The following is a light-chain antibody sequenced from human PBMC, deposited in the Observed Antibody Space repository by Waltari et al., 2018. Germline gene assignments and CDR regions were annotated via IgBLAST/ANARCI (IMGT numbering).Light chain of an antibody. V-gene: IGLV2-8*01. CDR3: NSYAGSNNFPFV. CDR1: SSDVGGYNY. CDR2: DVS. J-gene: IGLJ1*01. Sequence: QSALTQPPSASGSPGQSVTISCTGTSSDVGGYNYVSWHQQHPGKAPKLMIYDVSKRPSGVPDRFSGSKSGNTASLTVSGLQAEDEADYYCNSYAGSNNFPFVLGTGTKVTVL.